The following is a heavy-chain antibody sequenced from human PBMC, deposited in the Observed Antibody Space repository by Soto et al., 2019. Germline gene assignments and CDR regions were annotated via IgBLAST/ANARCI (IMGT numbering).Heavy chain of an antibody. D-gene: IGHD6-19*01. CDR3: ARDSSGWYLFYWFDP. V-gene: IGHV1-2*02. Sequence: ASVKVSCKASGYTFTGYYMHWVRQAPGQGLEWMGWINPNSGGTNYAQKFQGRVTMTRDTSISTAYMELSRLRSDDTAVYYCARDSSGWYLFYWFDPWGQGTLVTV. CDR2: INPNSGGT. J-gene: IGHJ5*02. CDR1: GYTFTGYY.